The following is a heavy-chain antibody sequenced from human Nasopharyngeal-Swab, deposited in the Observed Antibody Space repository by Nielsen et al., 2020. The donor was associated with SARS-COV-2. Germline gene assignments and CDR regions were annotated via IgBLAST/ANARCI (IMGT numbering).Heavy chain of an antibody. J-gene: IGHJ4*02. V-gene: IGHV3-21*01. D-gene: IGHD1-26*01. CDR2: ISSSSSYI. Sequence: GESLKISCAASGFTFSNYSMNWVRQAPGKGLEWVSSISSSSSYIYYADSVKGRFTISRDNAKNSLYLQMNSLRAEDTAVYYCARGAVGAKGDYWGQGTLVTVSS. CDR1: GFTFSNYS. CDR3: ARGAVGAKGDY.